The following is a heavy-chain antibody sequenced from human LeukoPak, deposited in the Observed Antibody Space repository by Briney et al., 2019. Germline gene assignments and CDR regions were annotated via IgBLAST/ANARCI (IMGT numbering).Heavy chain of an antibody. V-gene: IGHV3-74*01. J-gene: IGHJ5*02. Sequence: GGSLRLSCAASGFTFSSYWMHWGRQAPGKGLVWVSRIKTDGSSTDYADSVKGRFTISRDNAKNTLYLQMNSLRAEDTAVYYCAKETFDPWGQGTLVTVSS. CDR3: AKETFDP. CDR1: GFTFSSYW. CDR2: IKTDGSST.